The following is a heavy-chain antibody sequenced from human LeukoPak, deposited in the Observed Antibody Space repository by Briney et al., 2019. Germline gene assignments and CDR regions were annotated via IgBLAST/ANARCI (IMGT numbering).Heavy chain of an antibody. CDR2: ITSSSSTI. CDR1: GFTFSSYS. D-gene: IGHD3-16*01. Sequence: RRSLRLSCAAPGFTFSSYSMNWVRQAPGKGLEWLSYITSSSSTIYYADSVKGRFTISRDNAKNSLYLQMNSLSDEDTAVYYCARDQDYALDYWGQGTLVTVSS. J-gene: IGHJ4*02. CDR3: ARDQDYALDY. V-gene: IGHV3-48*02.